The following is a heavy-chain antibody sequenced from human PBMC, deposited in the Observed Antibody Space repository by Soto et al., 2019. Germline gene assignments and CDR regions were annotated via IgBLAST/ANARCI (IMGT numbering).Heavy chain of an antibody. Sequence: QVQLVQSGAEVKKPGASVKVSCKASGYTFTSYDINWVRQATGQWLEWMGWMNPNSGNTGYAQKFQGRVTMTRNTSISTAYMELSSLRSEDTAVYYWMIRGVIITGDTCYYGMDVWGQGTTVTVSS. CDR1: GYTFTSYD. J-gene: IGHJ6*02. CDR2: MNPNSGNT. D-gene: IGHD3-10*01. CDR3: MIRGVIITGDTCYYGMDV. V-gene: IGHV1-8*01.